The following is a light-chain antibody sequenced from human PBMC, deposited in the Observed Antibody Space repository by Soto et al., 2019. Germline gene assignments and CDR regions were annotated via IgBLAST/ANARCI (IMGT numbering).Light chain of an antibody. CDR2: GAS. V-gene: IGKV3-20*01. J-gene: IGKJ2*01. CDR1: QSVSTRY. CDR3: HQFGSSPLAFT. Sequence: ESMLTQSPGTLSLSPGERATLSCRASQSVSTRYLAWYQQKPGQAPRLLIYGASIRAAGITDRFSGSGSGTDFTLTISRLELEDFAVYYCHQFGSSPLAFTFGQGTNLEI.